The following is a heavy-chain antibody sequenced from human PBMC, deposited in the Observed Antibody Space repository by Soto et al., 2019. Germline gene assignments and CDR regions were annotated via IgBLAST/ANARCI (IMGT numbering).Heavy chain of an antibody. J-gene: IGHJ6*02. D-gene: IGHD3-3*01. CDR1: GGSFSGYY. Sequence: SETLSLTCAVYGGSFSGYYWSWIRQPPGKGLEWIGEINHSGSTNYNPSLKSRVTISVDTSKNQFSLKLSSVTAADTAVYYCARGGITIFGVVITYYYYGMDVWGQRTTVTVSS. V-gene: IGHV4-34*01. CDR2: INHSGST. CDR3: ARGGITIFGVVITYYYYGMDV.